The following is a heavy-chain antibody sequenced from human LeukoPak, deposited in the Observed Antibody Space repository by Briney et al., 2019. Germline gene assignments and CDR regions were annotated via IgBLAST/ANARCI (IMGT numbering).Heavy chain of an antibody. J-gene: IGHJ6*02. Sequence: GGSLRLSCAASGFTFTIYAMSWVRQTPGKGLEWVSVISANGGVARHADSVKGRFTISRDNSKNTLYLQMNSLRAEDTAVYYCAKEDSCGMDVWGQGTPVTVSS. CDR3: AKEDSCGMDV. CDR2: ISANGGVA. CDR1: GFTFTIYA. V-gene: IGHV3-23*01.